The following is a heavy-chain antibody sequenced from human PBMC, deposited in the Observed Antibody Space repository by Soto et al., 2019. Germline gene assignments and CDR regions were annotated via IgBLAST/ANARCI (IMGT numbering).Heavy chain of an antibody. CDR2: ISSSSSYI. D-gene: IGHD3-22*01. CDR3: ARDRFNYYDSSGLFDY. CDR1: GFTFSSYS. V-gene: IGHV3-21*01. Sequence: GGSLRLSCAASGFTFSSYSMNWVRQAPGKGLEWVSSISSSSSYIYYADSVKGRFTISRDNAKNSLYLQMSSLRAEDTAVYYCARDRFNYYDSSGLFDYRGQGTLVTVSS. J-gene: IGHJ4*02.